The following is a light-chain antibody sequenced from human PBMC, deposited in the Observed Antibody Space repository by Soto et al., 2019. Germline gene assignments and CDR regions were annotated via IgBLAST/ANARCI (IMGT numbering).Light chain of an antibody. J-gene: IGKJ1*01. CDR2: DAS. Sequence: EIVLTQSPATLSLSPGERATLSCRASQSVSSYLAWYQQKPGQAPRLLIYDASNRATGIPARFSGSGSGTDFTLTISRLEPEDFAVYFCYQYDSSPWTFGQGTKVDI. CDR1: QSVSSY. CDR3: YQYDSSPWT. V-gene: IGKV3-11*01.